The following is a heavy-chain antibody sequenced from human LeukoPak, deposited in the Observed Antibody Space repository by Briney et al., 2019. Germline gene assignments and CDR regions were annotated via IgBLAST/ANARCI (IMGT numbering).Heavy chain of an antibody. CDR1: GYIFTNYW. CDR3: ARHKGFDI. J-gene: IGHJ3*02. CDR2: IHPSDSDT. V-gene: IGHV5-51*01. Sequence: GESLKISCKASGYIFTNYWIGWVRQMPGKGLEWMGVIHPSDSDTRYSPSFQGQVTISADKSITTAYLQWSSLKASDTAMYYCARHKGFDIWGQGTMVTVSS.